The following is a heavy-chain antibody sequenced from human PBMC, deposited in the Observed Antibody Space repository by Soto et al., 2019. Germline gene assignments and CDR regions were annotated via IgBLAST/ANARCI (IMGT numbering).Heavy chain of an antibody. CDR1: GGSFSTYY. J-gene: IGHJ4*02. CDR2: INHSGNT. Sequence: QVQLQQWGAGLLKPSETLSLTCTVYGGSFSTYYWRWIRQPPGKGLEWIGEINHSGNTNYNPSLMGLVTVSFDTSKNQFSLKLSSVTAADTAVYYCTGPYPYYFDSWGQGTLVTVSS. V-gene: IGHV4-34*01. CDR3: TGPYPYYFDS.